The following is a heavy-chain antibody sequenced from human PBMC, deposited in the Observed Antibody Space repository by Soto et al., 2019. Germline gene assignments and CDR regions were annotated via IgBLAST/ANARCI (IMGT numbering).Heavy chain of an antibody. D-gene: IGHD3-16*01. CDR1: GFKFSNYA. Sequence: GGSLRLSCAASGFKFSNYAMSWVRQAPGKGLEWVSLISATGGGTYYADSVKGRFTISRDNSHNTLYLQVHSLTAEDTAVYYCAKDRRAGGNSAFYFDFWGQGAQVTV. CDR3: AKDRRAGGNSAFYFDF. CDR2: ISATGGGT. J-gene: IGHJ4*02. V-gene: IGHV3-23*01.